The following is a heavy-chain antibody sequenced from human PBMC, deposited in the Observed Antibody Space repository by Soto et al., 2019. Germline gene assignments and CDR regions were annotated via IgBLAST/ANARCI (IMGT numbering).Heavy chain of an antibody. Sequence: SETLSLTCAVYGGSFSGYYWSWIRQPPGKGLEWIGEINHSGSTNYNPSLKSRVTISVDTSKNQFSLKLSSVTAADTAVYYCAGRRGYGYYNWFDPWGQRTLVTVSS. V-gene: IGHV4-34*01. J-gene: IGHJ5*02. CDR1: GGSFSGYY. CDR2: INHSGST. D-gene: IGHD5-18*01. CDR3: AGRRGYGYYNWFDP.